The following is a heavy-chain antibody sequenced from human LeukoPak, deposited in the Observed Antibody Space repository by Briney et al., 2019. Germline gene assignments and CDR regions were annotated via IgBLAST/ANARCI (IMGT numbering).Heavy chain of an antibody. J-gene: IGHJ3*02. CDR2: MNPNSGNT. CDR1: GYTFTSYD. CDR3: AAFGYYSGSYPLVRENDAFDI. D-gene: IGHD1-26*01. Sequence: ASVKVSCKASGYTFTSYDINWVRQATGQGLEWMGWMNPNSGNTGYAQKFQGRVTITRNTSTSTAYMELSSLRSEDTAVYYCAAFGYYSGSYPLVRENDAFDIWGQGTMVTVSS. V-gene: IGHV1-8*03.